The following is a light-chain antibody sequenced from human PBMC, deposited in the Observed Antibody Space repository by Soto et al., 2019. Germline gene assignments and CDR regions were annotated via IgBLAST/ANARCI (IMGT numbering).Light chain of an antibody. CDR1: SGDGGDYDY. Sequence: QSVLTQPRSVSGSPGQSVTISCTGTSGDGGDYDYVSWYQQHPGKAPKVLLYDVSKRPSGVPDRFSGSRSGNTASLTISGLQADDEGDYYCQTWGTGIQVFGGGTKVTVL. CDR3: QTWGTGIQV. J-gene: IGLJ3*02. V-gene: IGLV2-11*01. CDR2: DVS.